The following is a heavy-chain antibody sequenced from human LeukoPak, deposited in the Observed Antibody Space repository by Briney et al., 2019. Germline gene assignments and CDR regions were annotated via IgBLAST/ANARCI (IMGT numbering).Heavy chain of an antibody. V-gene: IGHV1-69*13. CDR1: GGTFSGYA. CDR3: ARFGCSSTSCLGF. D-gene: IGHD2-2*01. CDR2: IIPIFGTA. J-gene: IGHJ4*02. Sequence: ASVKVSCKASGGTFSGYAISWVRQAPGQGLEWMGGIIPIFGTANYAQKFQGRVTITADESTSTAYMELSSLRSEDTAVYYCARFGCSSTSCLGFWGQGTLVTVSS.